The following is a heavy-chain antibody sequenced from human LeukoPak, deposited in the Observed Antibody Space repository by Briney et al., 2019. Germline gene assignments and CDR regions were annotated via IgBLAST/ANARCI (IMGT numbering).Heavy chain of an antibody. CDR1: GFTSSSFG. CDR3: AREASVLASIPYDY. J-gene: IGHJ4*02. CDR2: IWYDGSNK. Sequence: GGTLRLSCAASGFTSSSFGMHWVRQAPGKGLEWVAVIWYDGSNKYYADSVKGRFTISRDYSKNTVYLQMNSLRAEDTAVYYCAREASVLASIPYDYWGQGTLVTVSS. V-gene: IGHV3-33*01. D-gene: IGHD5-24*01.